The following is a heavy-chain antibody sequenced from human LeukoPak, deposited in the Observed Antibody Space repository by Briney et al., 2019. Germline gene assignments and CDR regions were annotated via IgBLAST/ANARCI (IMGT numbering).Heavy chain of an antibody. CDR2: IIPILGIA. D-gene: IGHD3-22*01. Sequence: AVNGSCKASRGIFSSYTISWVGPARGQGRDWMGRIIPILGIAKYAQKFQGRVTITADKSTSKAYMELSSLRSEDTAVYYCARDSPYDSSDPFDYWGQGTLVTVSS. CDR3: ARDSPYDSSDPFDY. CDR1: RGIFSSYT. J-gene: IGHJ4*02. V-gene: IGHV1-69*04.